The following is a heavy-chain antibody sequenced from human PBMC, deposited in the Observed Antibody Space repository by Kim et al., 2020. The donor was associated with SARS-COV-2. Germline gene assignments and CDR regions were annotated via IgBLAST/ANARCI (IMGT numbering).Heavy chain of an antibody. Sequence: GGSLRLSCAASGLNLTNNAMSWVRQAPGRGLEWVSTIRARAETTYYADSVNVRFTISRESSKHTLYLQLNSLRADNTAVYYCAKDRGGSGWPVFDYWGQGILVTVSS. J-gene: IGHJ4*02. V-gene: IGHV3-23*01. CDR3: AKDRGGSGWPVFDY. D-gene: IGHD6-19*01. CDR2: IRARAETT. CDR1: GLNLTNNA.